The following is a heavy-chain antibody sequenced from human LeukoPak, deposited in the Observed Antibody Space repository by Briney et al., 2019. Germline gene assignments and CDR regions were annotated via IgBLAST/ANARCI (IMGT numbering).Heavy chain of an antibody. V-gene: IGHV3-23*01. CDR2: FSGSGGTT. Sequence: GGSLRLSCAASRLTFSDAWMSWVRQAPGRGLEWVSGFSGSGGTTYYAGSVKGRFTISRDNSKNTLYLQMNSLRAEDTAVYYCANGNRCTSPNCLGYYYFYMDVWGKGTTVTVSS. J-gene: IGHJ6*03. D-gene: IGHD2-8*01. CDR1: RLTFSDAW. CDR3: ANGNRCTSPNCLGYYYFYMDV.